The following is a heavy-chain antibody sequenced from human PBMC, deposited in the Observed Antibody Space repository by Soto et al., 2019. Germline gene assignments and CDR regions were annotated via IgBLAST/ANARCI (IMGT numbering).Heavy chain of an antibody. D-gene: IGHD3-16*02. CDR3: ARQNYDYVWGSYRYTVPRPFDY. J-gene: IGHJ4*02. V-gene: IGHV4-59*08. CDR2: IYYSGST. CDR1: GGSISSYY. Sequence: PSETLSLTCTVSGGSISSYYWSWIRQPPGKGLEWIGYIYYSGSTNYHPSLKSRVTISVDTSKNQFSLKLSSVTAADTAVYYCARQNYDYVWGSYRYTVPRPFDYWGQGTLVTVSS.